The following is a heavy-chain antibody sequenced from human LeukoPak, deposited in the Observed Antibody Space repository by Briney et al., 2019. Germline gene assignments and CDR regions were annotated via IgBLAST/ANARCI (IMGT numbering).Heavy chain of an antibody. CDR1: GGTFSSYA. CDR3: ARDGLKDSIDYYYYYMDV. Sequence: SVKVSCKASGGTFSSYAISWVRQAPGQGLEWMGGIIPIFGTANYAQKFQGRVTITADESTSTAYMELSSLRSEDTAVYYCARDGLKDSIDYYYYYMDVWGKGTTVTISS. CDR2: IIPIFGTA. J-gene: IGHJ6*03. V-gene: IGHV1-69*13. D-gene: IGHD2/OR15-2a*01.